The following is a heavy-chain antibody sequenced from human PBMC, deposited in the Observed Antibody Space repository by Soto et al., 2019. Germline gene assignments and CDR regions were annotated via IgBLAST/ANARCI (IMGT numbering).Heavy chain of an antibody. CDR3: ARRVVLMVYARLGFDP. CDR1: GGSFSGYY. Sequence: SETLSLTCAVYGGSFSGYYWSWIRQPPGKGLEWIGEINHSGSTNYNPSLKSRVTISVDTSKNQFSLKLSSVTAADTAVYYCARRVVLMVYARLGFDPWGQGTLVTVPS. V-gene: IGHV4-34*01. J-gene: IGHJ5*02. D-gene: IGHD2-8*01. CDR2: INHSGST.